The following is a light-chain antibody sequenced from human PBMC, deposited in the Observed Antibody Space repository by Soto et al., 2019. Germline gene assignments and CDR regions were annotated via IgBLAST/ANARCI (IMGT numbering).Light chain of an antibody. Sequence: SYELTQPPSVSVSPGQAASIPCSGDKLGDKYACWYQQKPGQSPVLVIYQDSKRPSGIPERFSGSNSGNTATLTISGTQAMDEADYYCQAWDSSVGVFGGGTKLTVL. V-gene: IGLV3-1*01. J-gene: IGLJ2*01. CDR3: QAWDSSVGV. CDR2: QDS. CDR1: KLGDKY.